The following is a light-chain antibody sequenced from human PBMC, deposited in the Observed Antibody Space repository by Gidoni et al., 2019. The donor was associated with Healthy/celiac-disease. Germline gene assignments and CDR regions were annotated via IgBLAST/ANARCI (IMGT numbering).Light chain of an antibody. J-gene: IGKJ3*01. CDR2: AAS. CDR1: QGISNY. CDR3: QQYNSDPFT. Sequence: DIRLTQYPSSLSASVGDRVTITCRASQGISNYLAWYQQKPGKVPKLLIYAASTLQAGVPSRFSGSGSGTDFTLTISSLQPEDVATYYCQQYNSDPFTFGPGTKVDIK. V-gene: IGKV1-27*01.